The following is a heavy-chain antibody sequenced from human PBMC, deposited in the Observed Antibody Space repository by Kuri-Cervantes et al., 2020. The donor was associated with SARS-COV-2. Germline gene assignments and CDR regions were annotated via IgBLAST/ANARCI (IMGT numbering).Heavy chain of an antibody. Sequence: GESLKISCAASGFTFSDYYMNWVRQAPGKGLEWVSSISSSSTIYYADSVKGRFTISRDNAKNSLYLQMNSLRAEDTALYYCAKDRDLVLDYWGQGTLVTVSS. CDR3: AKDRDLVLDY. V-gene: IGHV3-69-1*01. CDR2: ISSSSTI. D-gene: IGHD3/OR15-3a*01. J-gene: IGHJ4*02. CDR1: GFTFSDYY.